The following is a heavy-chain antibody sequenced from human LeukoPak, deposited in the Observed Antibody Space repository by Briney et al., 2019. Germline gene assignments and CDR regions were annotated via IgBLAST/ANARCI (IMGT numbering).Heavy chain of an antibody. CDR2: TYYRSKWYN. Sequence: QTLSLTCAISGDSVSSNSAGWNWIRQSPSRGLEWLGRTYYRSKWYNDYAVSVKSRITINPDTSKNQFSLQLNSVTPEDTAVYYCARDAGHREYAFDIWGQGTMVTVSS. J-gene: IGHJ3*02. CDR3: ARDAGHREYAFDI. D-gene: IGHD1-14*01. V-gene: IGHV6-1*01. CDR1: GDSVSSNSAG.